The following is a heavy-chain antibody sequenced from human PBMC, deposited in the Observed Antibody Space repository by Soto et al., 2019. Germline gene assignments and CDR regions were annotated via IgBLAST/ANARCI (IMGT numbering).Heavy chain of an antibody. CDR1: VYSFTSYW. CDR3: ARQDIVATLGSDY. Sequence: GESLKISCKGSVYSFTSYWISWVRQMPGKGLEWMGRIDPSDSYTNYSPSFQGHVTISADKSISTAYLQWSSLKASDTAMYYCARQDIVATLGSDYWGQGTLVTVSS. J-gene: IGHJ4*02. D-gene: IGHD5-12*01. CDR2: IDPSDSYT. V-gene: IGHV5-10-1*01.